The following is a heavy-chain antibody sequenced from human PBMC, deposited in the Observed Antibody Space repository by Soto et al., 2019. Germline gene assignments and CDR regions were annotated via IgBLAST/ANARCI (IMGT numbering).Heavy chain of an antibody. D-gene: IGHD3-22*01. CDR2: IYYSGST. J-gene: IGHJ6*02. CDR3: ARDRPDYYDSSGYPRSYYYYGMDV. V-gene: IGHV4-59*01. Sequence: SETLSLTCTVSGGSISSYYWSWIRQPPGQGLEWIGYIYYSGSTNYNPSLKSRVTISVDTSKNQFSLKLSSVTAADTAVYYCARDRPDYYDSSGYPRSYYYYGMDVWGQGTTVTVSS. CDR1: GGSISSYY.